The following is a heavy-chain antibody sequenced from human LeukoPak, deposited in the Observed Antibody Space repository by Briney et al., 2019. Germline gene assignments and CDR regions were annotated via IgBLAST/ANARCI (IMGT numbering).Heavy chain of an antibody. CDR1: GYSISSGYY. CDR2: IYHSGST. Sequence: PSETLPLTCAVSGYSISSGYYWGWIRQPPGKGLEWIGSIYHSGSTYYNPSLKSRVTISVDTSKNQFSLKLSSVTAADPAVYYCARHPKAIFGVAPIHDYWGQGTLVTVSS. CDR3: ARHPKAIFGVAPIHDY. D-gene: IGHD3-3*01. V-gene: IGHV4-38-2*01. J-gene: IGHJ4*02.